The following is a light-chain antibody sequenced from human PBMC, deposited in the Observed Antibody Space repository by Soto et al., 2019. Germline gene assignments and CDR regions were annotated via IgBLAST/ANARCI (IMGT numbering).Light chain of an antibody. CDR1: QGIRND. J-gene: IGKJ1*01. Sequence: TQSPSTLSASPGDRVTISCRASQGIRNDLAWYQQKPGKAPKLLIFDAYNLQSGVPSRFSGSGSGTEFTLTISRLQPEDFATYYCHHYNNWSGAFGQGTKVDI. CDR2: DAY. CDR3: HHYNNWSGA. V-gene: IGKV1-6*01.